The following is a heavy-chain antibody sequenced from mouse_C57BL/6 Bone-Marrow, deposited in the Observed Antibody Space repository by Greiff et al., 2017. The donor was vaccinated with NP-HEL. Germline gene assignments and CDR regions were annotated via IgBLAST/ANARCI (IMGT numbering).Heavy chain of an antibody. CDR3: ARRGYGSSYWYFDV. CDR2: ISDGGSYT. CDR1: GFTFSSYA. Sequence: EVHLVESGGGLVKPGGSLKLSCAASGFTFSSYAMSWVRQTPEKRLEWVATISDGGSYTYYPDNVKGRFTISRDNAKNNLYLQMSHLKSEDTAMYYCARRGYGSSYWYFDVWGTGTTVTVSS. V-gene: IGHV5-4*03. D-gene: IGHD1-1*01. J-gene: IGHJ1*03.